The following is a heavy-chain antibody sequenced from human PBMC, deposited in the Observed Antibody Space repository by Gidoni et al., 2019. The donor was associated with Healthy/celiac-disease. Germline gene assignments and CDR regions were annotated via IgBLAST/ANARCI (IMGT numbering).Heavy chain of an antibody. V-gene: IGHV2-5*02. CDR3: AHSPIITMVRGVIITWWFDP. D-gene: IGHD3-10*01. CDR2: IYWDDDK. CDR1: GFSLSPSGVV. Sequence: QITLKESGPTLVKPIQTLTLTCTLSGFSLSPSGVVVCWIRQPPGKALEWLALIYWDDDKRYSPSLKSRLTITKDTSKNQVVLTMTNMDPVDTATYYCAHSPIITMVRGVIITWWFDPWGQGTLVTVSS. J-gene: IGHJ5*02.